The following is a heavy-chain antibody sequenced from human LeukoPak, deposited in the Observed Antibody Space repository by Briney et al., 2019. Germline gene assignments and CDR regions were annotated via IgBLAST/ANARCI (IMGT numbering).Heavy chain of an antibody. Sequence: GGSLRLSCAASGFTFNTYGMSWVRQAPGKGLEWVSAISGRVDNTYYTDSVKGRFAISRDNSKNTLYLQMNSLRAEDTAVYYCAKKGYYDGSGYYMYYFDHWGQGTLVTVSS. CDR3: AKKGYYDGSGYYMYYFDH. CDR1: GFTFNTYG. V-gene: IGHV3-23*01. D-gene: IGHD3-22*01. CDR2: ISGRVDNT. J-gene: IGHJ4*02.